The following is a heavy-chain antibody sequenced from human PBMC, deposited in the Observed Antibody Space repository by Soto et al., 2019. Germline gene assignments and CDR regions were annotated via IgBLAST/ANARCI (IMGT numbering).Heavy chain of an antibody. CDR1: GFTFSDSD. D-gene: IGHD3-22*01. CDR3: TDRGDDFDY. V-gene: IGHV3-73*01. CDR2: IRAKANNYAT. J-gene: IGHJ4*02. Sequence: GGSLRLSCATSGFTFSDSDIHWVRQTSGKGLEWLGRIRAKANNYATADAASVKGRFTISRDDSKNTAYLQMNSLKTEDTAVYYCTDRGDDFDYWGQGTLVTVSS.